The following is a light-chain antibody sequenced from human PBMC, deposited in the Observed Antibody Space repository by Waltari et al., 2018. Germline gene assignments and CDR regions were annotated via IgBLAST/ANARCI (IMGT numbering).Light chain of an antibody. CDR1: QSVTDW. J-gene: IGKJ4*01. CDR3: QQYNAYPLT. V-gene: IGKV1-5*03. Sequence: DVQLTQSPSTLSASVGDRVTITCRASQSVTDWVAWYHQKPGGTPSLLIYKASTLQTGVPSRVIGGGSGTEFTLTISGVLSDDFGTYYCQQYNAYPLTFGGGTK. CDR2: KAS.